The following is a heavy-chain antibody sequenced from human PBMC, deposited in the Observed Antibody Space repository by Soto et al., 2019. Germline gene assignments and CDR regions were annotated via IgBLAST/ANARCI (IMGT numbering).Heavy chain of an antibody. J-gene: IGHJ4*02. Sequence: PGVSLRLSCAASGFIFSDHYIDWVRQAPGKGLEWVGRTRNKAHSCTTEYAASVKGRFTISRDNSKKSVYLQMNSLRTEDTAVYYCVRVHSGTYTFDYWGQGTLVTVSS. D-gene: IGHD1-26*01. CDR1: GFIFSDHY. CDR2: TRNKAHSCTT. V-gene: IGHV3-72*01. CDR3: VRVHSGTYTFDY.